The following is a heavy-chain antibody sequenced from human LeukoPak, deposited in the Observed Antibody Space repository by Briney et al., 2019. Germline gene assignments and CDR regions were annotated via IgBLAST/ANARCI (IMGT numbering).Heavy chain of an antibody. Sequence: PGGSLRLSCAASGFTFSSYWMHWVRQAPGKGLVWVSRIKSDGSSTNYADSVKGRFTISSDNPKNTRYLQMNSLNAEDTAGYYCPREGGYSSGWPFDYWGQGTLVTVSS. CDR3: PREGGYSSGWPFDY. CDR2: IKSDGSST. J-gene: IGHJ4*02. D-gene: IGHD6-19*01. V-gene: IGHV3-74*01. CDR1: GFTFSSYW.